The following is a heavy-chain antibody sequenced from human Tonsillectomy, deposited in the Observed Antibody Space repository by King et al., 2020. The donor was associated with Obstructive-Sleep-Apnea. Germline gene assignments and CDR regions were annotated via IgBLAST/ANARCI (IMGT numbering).Heavy chain of an antibody. CDR3: ARGVQDTSDYFDF. CDR1: GFNFRNHW. CDR2: VNGDGGTA. Sequence: DVQLVESGGGLVRPGESLRLSCVVSGFNFRNHWMHWVRQAPGKGLVWVSRVNGDGGTATYADAVRGRFTISRDNAKNTFYLQLDSLGAEDTAVYYCARGVQDTSDYFDFWGRGALVTVSP. V-gene: IGHV3-74*02. D-gene: IGHD6-19*01. J-gene: IGHJ4*02.